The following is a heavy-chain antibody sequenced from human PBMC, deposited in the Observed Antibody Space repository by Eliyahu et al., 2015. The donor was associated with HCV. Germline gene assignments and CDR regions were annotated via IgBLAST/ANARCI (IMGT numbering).Heavy chain of an antibody. V-gene: IGHV3-30*18. J-gene: IGHJ4*02. CDR3: AKGPKYTAMFFCDY. CDR1: GFTXSSYG. D-gene: IGHD5-18*01. CDR2: ISHDGSYK. Sequence: QVQLVESGGGVVQPGRSLXLPCAAPGFTXSSYGMHWVRQAPGKGLEWVAVISHDGSYKYYAGSVKGRFTISRDNSKNTVYLQMNSLRAEDTAVYYCAKGPKYTAMFFCDYWGQGTLVTVSS.